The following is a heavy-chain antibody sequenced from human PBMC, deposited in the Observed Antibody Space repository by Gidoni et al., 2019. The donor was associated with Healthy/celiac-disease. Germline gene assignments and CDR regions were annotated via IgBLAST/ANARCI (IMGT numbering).Heavy chain of an antibody. CDR2: TYDRSKWYN. Sequence: QVQLQQSGPGLVKPSQTLSLTCAISGDNGSSNSAAWNWTRQSPSRGLEWLGRTYDRSKWYNDYAVAVKSRITINPDTSKNQFSLQLNSVTPEDTAVYYYALGLGPAAIGEDWFDPWGQGTLVTVSS. D-gene: IGHD2-2*01. J-gene: IGHJ5*02. V-gene: IGHV6-1*01. CDR3: ALGLGPAAIGEDWFDP. CDR1: GDNGSSNSAA.